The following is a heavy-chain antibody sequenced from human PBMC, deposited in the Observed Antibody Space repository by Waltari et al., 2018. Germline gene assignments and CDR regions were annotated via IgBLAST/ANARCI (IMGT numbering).Heavy chain of an antibody. CDR3: ATKNGYGDIRRVSYDYYYMDV. CDR1: GGTFSSYA. D-gene: IGHD4-17*01. V-gene: IGHV1-69*10. J-gene: IGHJ6*03. CDR2: IIPILGIA. Sequence: QVQLVQSGAEVKKPGSSVKVSCKASGGTFSSYAISWVRQAPGQGLEWMGGIIPILGIANYAQKFQGRVTITAEKSTSTADRELSSLRAEDTAVYYCATKNGYGDIRRVSYDYYYMDVWGKGTTVTVSS.